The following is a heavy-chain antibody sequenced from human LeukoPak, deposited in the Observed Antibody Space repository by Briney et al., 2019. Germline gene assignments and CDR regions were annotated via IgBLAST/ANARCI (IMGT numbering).Heavy chain of an antibody. CDR1: GYSFTSYW. CDR2: IYPGDSDT. D-gene: IGHD2-2*01. V-gene: IGHV5-51*01. Sequence: GESLKISCKGSGYSFTSYWIGWVRQMPGKGLEWMGIIYPGDSDTRYSPSFQGQVTISADKSISTAYLQWSSLKASDTAMYYCAINDCSSTSCYDNWFDPWGQGTLVTVSS. CDR3: AINDCSSTSCYDNWFDP. J-gene: IGHJ5*02.